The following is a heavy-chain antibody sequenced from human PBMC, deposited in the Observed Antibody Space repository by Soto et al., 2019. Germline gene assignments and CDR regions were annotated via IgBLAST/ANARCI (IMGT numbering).Heavy chain of an antibody. D-gene: IGHD2-2*01. V-gene: IGHV3-30*18. J-gene: IGHJ6*02. CDR1: GFTFSSYG. Sequence: QVQLVESGGGVVQPGRSLRLSCEASGFTFSSYGMHWVRQAPGKGLEWVAVISYDGSNKYYADSVEGRFTISRDKSKNTLYLQMKSLRAEDTGGDYCGKGGEVVPAAESYYYYGMDVWGQGPTVTVSS. CDR3: GKGGEVVPAAESYYYYGMDV. CDR2: ISYDGSNK.